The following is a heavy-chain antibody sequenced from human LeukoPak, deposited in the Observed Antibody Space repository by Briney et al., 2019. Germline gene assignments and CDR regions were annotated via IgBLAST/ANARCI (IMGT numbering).Heavy chain of an antibody. CDR3: ARDLYGGNSD. CDR2: INWNGGST. V-gene: IGHV3-20*01. Sequence: GGALRLSCAVSGFTFDDYGMSGVRQAPGKGLEGVSGINWNGGSTGYAASVKGRYTISRDNAKDSLYLQMNSLRAEDTALYHCARDLYGGNSDWGQGTLVTVSS. CDR1: GFTFDDYG. D-gene: IGHD4-23*01. J-gene: IGHJ4*02.